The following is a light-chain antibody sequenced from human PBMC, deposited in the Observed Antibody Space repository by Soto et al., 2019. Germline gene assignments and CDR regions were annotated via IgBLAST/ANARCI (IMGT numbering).Light chain of an antibody. J-gene: IGLJ2*01. V-gene: IGLV1-44*01. CDR1: TSNIGRNT. Sequence: QSVLTQPPSVSGTPGQRGTLSCSGGTSNIGRNTVSWYQRVPGTAPRLLIYENGHRPSGVPARFFGSKSDTSAALAISGLQSEDEAEYYCAAWDDSLNGRIFGGGTKLTVL. CDR2: ENG. CDR3: AAWDDSLNGRI.